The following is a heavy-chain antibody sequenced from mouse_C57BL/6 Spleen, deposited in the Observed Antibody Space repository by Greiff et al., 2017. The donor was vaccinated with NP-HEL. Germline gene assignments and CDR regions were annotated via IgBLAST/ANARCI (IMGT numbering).Heavy chain of an antibody. J-gene: IGHJ2*01. D-gene: IGHD3-2*02. V-gene: IGHV1-82*01. CDR1: GYAFSSSW. CDR3: ATEDSSGPTLDY. CDR2: IYPGDGDT. Sequence: QVQLQQSGPELVKPGASVKISCKASGYAFSSSWMNWVKQRPGKGLEWIGRIYPGDGDTNYNGKFKGKATLTADKSSSTAYMQLSSLTSEDSAVYFCATEDSSGPTLDYWGQGTTLTVSS.